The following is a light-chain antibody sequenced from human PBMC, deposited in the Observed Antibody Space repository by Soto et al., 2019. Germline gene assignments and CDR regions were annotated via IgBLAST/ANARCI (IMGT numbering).Light chain of an antibody. CDR1: QGIGSF. J-gene: IGKJ1*01. CDR3: QQFNSYPPT. V-gene: IGKV1-9*01. CDR2: SAS. Sequence: DIQLTQSPSFLSASVGDRVTITYRASQGIGSFLAWYQQKPGKAPRLLIYSASTLQSGVSFRFSGSGSGTESTLTISTLQSEDFATYYCQQFNSYPPTFGQGTKVEIK.